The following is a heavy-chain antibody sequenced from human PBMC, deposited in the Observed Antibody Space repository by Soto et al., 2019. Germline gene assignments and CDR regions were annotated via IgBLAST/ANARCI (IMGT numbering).Heavy chain of an antibody. J-gene: IGHJ5*02. CDR2: INPSSGGT. CDR1: GYPLTAKY. V-gene: IGHV1-2*02. CDR3: AKGGSSWTEWFDP. D-gene: IGHD6-13*01. Sequence: QVQLVQSGAEVKKPGASVKVSCKASGYPLTAKYLHWVRQAPGHGLEWMGWINPSSGGTKEAQKFRGRVTMTRDTSISAAYMELSRLTSDDTAVYYRAKGGSSWTEWFDPWGQGTLVTVSS.